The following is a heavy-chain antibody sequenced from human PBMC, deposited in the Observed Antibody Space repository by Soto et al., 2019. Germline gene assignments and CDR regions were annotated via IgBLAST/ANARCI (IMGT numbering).Heavy chain of an antibody. CDR2: INHSGST. Sequence: PSETLSLTCAVYGGSFSGYYWSWIRQPPGKGLEWIGEINHSGSTNYNPSLKSRVTISVDTSKNQFSLKLSSVTAADTAVYYCSRGSSARLYYYYYMDVWGKGTTVTVSS. CDR3: SRGSSARLYYYYYMDV. J-gene: IGHJ6*03. CDR1: GGSFSGYY. V-gene: IGHV4-34*01. D-gene: IGHD6-6*01.